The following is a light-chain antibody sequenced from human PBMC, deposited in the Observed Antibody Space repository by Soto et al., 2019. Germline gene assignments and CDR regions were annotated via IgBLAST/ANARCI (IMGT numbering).Light chain of an antibody. J-gene: IGKJ1*01. CDR1: QTISTW. V-gene: IGKV1-5*01. CDR2: DAS. Sequence: DIQVTQSGPTLSASVGGRVTVTCRASQTISTWMAWYQQKPGKAPKLLVYDASTLQSGVASRFSGSGSGTEFTLIISGLQPDDSATYYCHQYNSGTFGQGTKVDIK. CDR3: HQYNSGT.